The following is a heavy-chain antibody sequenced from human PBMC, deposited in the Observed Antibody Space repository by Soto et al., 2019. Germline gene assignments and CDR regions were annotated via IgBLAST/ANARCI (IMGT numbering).Heavy chain of an antibody. CDR3: ARAPRASIAAAPPIGY. Sequence: PGGSLRLSCAASGFTFSSYSMNWVRQAPGKGLEWVSSISSSSSYIYYADSVKGRFAISRDNAKNSLYLQMNSLRAEDTAVYYCARAPRASIAAAPPIGYWGQGTLVTVSS. CDR2: ISSSSSYI. J-gene: IGHJ4*02. V-gene: IGHV3-21*01. D-gene: IGHD6-13*01. CDR1: GFTFSSYS.